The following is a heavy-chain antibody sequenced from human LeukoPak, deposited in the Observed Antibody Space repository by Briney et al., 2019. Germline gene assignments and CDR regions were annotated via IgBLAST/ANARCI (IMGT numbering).Heavy chain of an antibody. J-gene: IGHJ4*02. Sequence: GGSLRLSCAASGFTFSRYEMNWVRQAPGKGLGWISYISSSGSTIHYADSVKGRFTISRDNAENSLYLQMNNLRAEDTAVYYCAKFDGNWYYFDHWGQGTRVTVSS. D-gene: IGHD1-1*01. CDR1: GFTFSRYE. V-gene: IGHV3-48*03. CDR2: ISSSGSTI. CDR3: AKFDGNWYYFDH.